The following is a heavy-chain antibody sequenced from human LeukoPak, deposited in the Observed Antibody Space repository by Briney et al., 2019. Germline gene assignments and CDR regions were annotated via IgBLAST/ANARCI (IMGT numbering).Heavy chain of an antibody. J-gene: IGHJ6*02. CDR3: ARDPYSSTWSYGMDV. V-gene: IGHV3-7*05. Sequence: GGSLRLSCAASGFTFSSYWMSWVRQAPGEGLEWVANIKQDGGEKVYVDSVKGRFTISRDNAKNPLFLQMAALRPEDTAVYYCARDPYSSTWSYGMDVWGQGTTVTVSS. CDR1: GFTFSSYW. D-gene: IGHD6-6*01. CDR2: IKQDGGEK.